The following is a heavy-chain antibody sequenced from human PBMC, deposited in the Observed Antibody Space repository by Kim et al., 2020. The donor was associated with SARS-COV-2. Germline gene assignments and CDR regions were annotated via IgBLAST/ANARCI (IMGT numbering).Heavy chain of an antibody. CDR3: ARVSGSYWGY. V-gene: IGHV4-38-2*02. D-gene: IGHD1-26*01. CDR1: GYSISSGYY. CDR2: IYHSGST. Sequence: SETLSLTCTVSGYSISSGYYWGWIRQPPGKGLEWIGSIYHSGSTYYNPSLKSRVTISVDTSKNQFSLKLSSVTAADTAVYYCARVSGSYWGYWAQGTMVT. J-gene: IGHJ4*02.